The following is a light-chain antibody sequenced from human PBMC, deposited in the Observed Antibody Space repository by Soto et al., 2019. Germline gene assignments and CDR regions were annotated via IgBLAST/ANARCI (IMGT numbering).Light chain of an antibody. J-gene: IGKJ1*01. CDR1: QSVGSY. Sequence: IVLTQSPATLSLSPGERATLSCRASQSVGSYLAWYQQKPGQAPRLLIYDASSRATGIPARFSGSGSGTDFTLTIGSLEPEDFAVYYCQQRLMTFGQGTKVEVK. V-gene: IGKV3-11*01. CDR3: QQRLMT. CDR2: DAS.